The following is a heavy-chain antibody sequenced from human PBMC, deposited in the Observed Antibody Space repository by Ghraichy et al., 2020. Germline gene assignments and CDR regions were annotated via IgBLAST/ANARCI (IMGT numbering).Heavy chain of an antibody. Sequence: LSLTCAASGFTFSRYWMSWVRQAPGKGLEWVANVKQVGSEKNYVDPVKGRFTISKDNAKNSLYLEMNSLRAEDTAVYYCARDSDMDYWGQGTLVTVSS. CDR3: ARDSDMDY. V-gene: IGHV3-7*03. D-gene: IGHD2-15*01. CDR1: GFTFSRYW. J-gene: IGHJ4*02. CDR2: VKQVGSEK.